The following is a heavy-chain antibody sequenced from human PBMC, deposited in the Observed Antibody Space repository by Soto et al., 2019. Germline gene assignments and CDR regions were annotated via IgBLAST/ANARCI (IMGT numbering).Heavy chain of an antibody. CDR1: GFTFINAW. CDR3: TIRYGSGSYTDY. J-gene: IGHJ4*02. Sequence: GRPLRLSCAASGFTFINAWMNWVRQAPGKGLEWVGRIKSKTDGGTTDYAAPVKGRFTISRDDSKNTLYLQMNSLKTEDTAVYYCTIRYGSGSYTDYWGQGTLVTVSS. V-gene: IGHV3-15*07. D-gene: IGHD3-10*01. CDR2: IKSKTDGGTT.